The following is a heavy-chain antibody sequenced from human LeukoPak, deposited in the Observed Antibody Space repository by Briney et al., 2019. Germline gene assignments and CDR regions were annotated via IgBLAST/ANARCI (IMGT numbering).Heavy chain of an antibody. J-gene: IGHJ4*02. Sequence: GGSLRLSCAASGYTFSDYWMSWVRQAPGKGLERVANIKPDGRDKYHVDSVKGRFTISRDNTKASLYLLMNSLRAEDTAVYYCARGRFCDSGNCYLDYWGQGTLVTVSS. D-gene: IGHD4-23*01. CDR3: ARGRFCDSGNCYLDY. V-gene: IGHV3-7*01. CDR1: GYTFSDYW. CDR2: IKPDGRDK.